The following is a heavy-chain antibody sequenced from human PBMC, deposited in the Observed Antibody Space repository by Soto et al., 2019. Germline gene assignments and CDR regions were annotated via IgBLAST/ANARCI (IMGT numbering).Heavy chain of an antibody. V-gene: IGHV4-39*01. CDR3: ARAAYYDILTGYSPRGYYYGMDV. J-gene: IGHJ6*02. D-gene: IGHD3-9*01. CDR2: IYYSGST. CDR1: GGSISSSSYY. Sequence: SETLSLTCTVSGGSISSSSYYWGWIRQPPGKGLEWIGSIYYSGSTYYNPSLKSRVTISVDTSKNQFSLKLSSVTAADTAVYYCARAAYYDILTGYSPRGYYYGMDVWGQGTTVTVSS.